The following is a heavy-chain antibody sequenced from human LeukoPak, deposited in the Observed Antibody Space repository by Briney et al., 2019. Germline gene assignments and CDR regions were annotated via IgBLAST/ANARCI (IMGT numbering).Heavy chain of an antibody. CDR1: GGTFSSYA. CDR3: ARADIVDTAMVTHPNWFDP. Sequence: ASVKVSCKASGGTFSSYAISWVRQAPGQGLEWMGGIIPIFGTANYAQKFQGRVTITADESTSTAYMELSSLRSEDTAVYYCARADIVDTAMVTHPNWFDPWGQGTLVTVSS. CDR2: IIPIFGTA. D-gene: IGHD5-18*01. V-gene: IGHV1-69*01. J-gene: IGHJ5*02.